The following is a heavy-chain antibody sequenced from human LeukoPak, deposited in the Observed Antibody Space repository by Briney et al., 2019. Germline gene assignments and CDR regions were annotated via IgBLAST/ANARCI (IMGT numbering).Heavy chain of an antibody. V-gene: IGHV3-49*03. CDR2: IRSKAYGGTT. CDR3: GSGSGWYSPDY. CDR1: GFTFGDYA. J-gene: IGHJ4*02. Sequence: GGSLRLSCRASGFTFGDYAMSWFRQAPGKGLEWVGFIRSKAYGGTTEYAASVKGRFTISRDDSKSIAYLQMSSLKTEDTAVYYCGSGSGWYSPDYWGQGTLVTVSS. D-gene: IGHD6-19*01.